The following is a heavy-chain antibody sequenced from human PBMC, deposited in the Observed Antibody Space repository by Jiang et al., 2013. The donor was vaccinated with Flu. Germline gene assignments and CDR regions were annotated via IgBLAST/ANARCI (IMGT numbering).Heavy chain of an antibody. D-gene: IGHD6-13*01. CDR2: IDPSDSYT. J-gene: IGHJ5*02. CDR1: GYSFTSYW. CDR3: ARWLGEYSSTINWFDP. V-gene: IGHV5-10-1*01. Sequence: GAEVKKPGESLRISCKGSGYSFTSYWISWVRQMPGKGLEWMGRIDPSDSYTNYSPSFQGHVTISADKSISTAYLQWSSLKASDTAMYYCARWLGEYSSTINWFDPWGQGTLVTVSS.